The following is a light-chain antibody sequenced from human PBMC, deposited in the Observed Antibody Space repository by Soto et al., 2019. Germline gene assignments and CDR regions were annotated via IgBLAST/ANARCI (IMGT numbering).Light chain of an antibody. J-gene: IGKJ1*01. CDR3: QQYESYSWT. V-gene: IGKV1-5*01. CDR2: DAS. CDR1: QSIKTW. Sequence: DIHLTQSPSFLSATLGDRITDTCRASQSIKTWLAWYQRKPGRAPNLLIYDASSLQSGVPSRFSGSGSGTEFTLTISSLQPDDSATYYCQQYESYSWTFGQGTKVDTK.